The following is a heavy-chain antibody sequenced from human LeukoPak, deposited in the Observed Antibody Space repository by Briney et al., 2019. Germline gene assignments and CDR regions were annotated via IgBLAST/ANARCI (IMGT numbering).Heavy chain of an antibody. CDR1: GGSISSGDYY. CDR3: ARVRGGYDYRAYFDY. Sequence: SETLSLTCTVSGGSISSGDYYWSWIRQPPGKGLEWIGYIYYSGSTNYNPSLKSRVTISVDTSKNQFSLKLSSVTAADTAVYYCARVRGGYDYRAYFDYWGQGTLVTVSS. J-gene: IGHJ4*02. V-gene: IGHV4-61*08. CDR2: IYYSGST. D-gene: IGHD5-12*01.